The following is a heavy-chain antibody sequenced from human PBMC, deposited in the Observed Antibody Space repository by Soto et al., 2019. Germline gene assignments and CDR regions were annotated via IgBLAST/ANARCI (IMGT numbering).Heavy chain of an antibody. D-gene: IGHD2-21*01. CDR2: ISIYNGNT. CDR3: TREGGDNTGYYFAY. Sequence: QVQLVQSGVEVKKPGASVKVSCKTSGYTFTTYGISWVRQAPGQGLEWVGWISIYNGNTKYAQKVQGGVTMTTDTSTSTAYMELRSLRSDDTAIYYCTREGGDNTGYYFAYWGQGTLVTVSS. J-gene: IGHJ4*02. CDR1: GYTFTTYG. V-gene: IGHV1-18*01.